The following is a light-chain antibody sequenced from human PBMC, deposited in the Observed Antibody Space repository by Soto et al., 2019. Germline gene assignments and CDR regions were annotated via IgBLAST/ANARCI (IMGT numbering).Light chain of an antibody. CDR3: QQSYSMPYT. Sequence: DIQVTQSPTSLSASVGDRVTITCRASQSISNYLNWYHQKPGKAPRLLIYAASSLHSGVPSRFSGSGSGTDFTLPISSLQPEDFATYYCQQSYSMPYTFGQGTKLEIK. J-gene: IGKJ2*01. CDR1: QSISNY. CDR2: AAS. V-gene: IGKV1-39*01.